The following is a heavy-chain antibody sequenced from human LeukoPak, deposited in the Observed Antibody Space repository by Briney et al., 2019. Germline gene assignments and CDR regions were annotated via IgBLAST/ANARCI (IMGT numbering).Heavy chain of an antibody. J-gene: IGHJ4*02. D-gene: IGHD1-1*01. CDR1: GGTFSTYT. Sequence: VASVKVSCKASGGTFSTYTINWVRQAPGQGLEWMGRIIPILGIANYAQKFQGRVTITADKSTSTAYMELSSLRFEDTAVYYCARVKDWNDGGGYYFDYWGQGTLVTVSS. V-gene: IGHV1-69*02. CDR3: ARVKDWNDGGGYYFDY. CDR2: IIPILGIA.